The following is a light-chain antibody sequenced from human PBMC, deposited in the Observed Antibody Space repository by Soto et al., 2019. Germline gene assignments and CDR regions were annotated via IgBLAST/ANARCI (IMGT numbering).Light chain of an antibody. CDR2: EAS. V-gene: IGKV3-11*01. CDR1: LSIDTH. Sequence: EIVLTQSPATLSLSPGERATLSCRASLSIDTHLTWYHQKPGLAPRLLIYEASNRATGVPPRFSGSGSGTDFTLTISSLEHEDFAVYYCQHRDGSPPAWTFGQGTKVEIK. CDR3: QHRDGSPPAWT. J-gene: IGKJ1*01.